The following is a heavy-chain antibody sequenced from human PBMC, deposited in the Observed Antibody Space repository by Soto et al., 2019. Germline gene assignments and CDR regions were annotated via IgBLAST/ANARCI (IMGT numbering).Heavy chain of an antibody. Sequence: TSETLSLTCTVSGGSISSSSYYWSWIRQPPGKGLEWVGSIDYSGSTYYNPSLKSRVTISVDTSKNQFSLKLSSVTAADTAVYYCASRNSGYGLRVYWCQGTLVTVSS. CDR2: IDYSGST. V-gene: IGHV4-39*01. D-gene: IGHD5-12*01. CDR3: ASRNSGYGLRVY. CDR1: GGSISSSSYY. J-gene: IGHJ4*02.